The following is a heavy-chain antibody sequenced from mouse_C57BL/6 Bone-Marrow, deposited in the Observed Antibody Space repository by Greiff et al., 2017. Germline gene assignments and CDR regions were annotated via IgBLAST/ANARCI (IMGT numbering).Heavy chain of an antibody. Sequence: QVQLQQPGAELVKPGASVKMSCKASGYTFTSYWITWVKQRPGQGLEWIGDIYPGSGSTNNNEKFKSKATLTVDTSSSTAYMQLCSLTSEDSAVYDCARRGGSMDYYAMDYWGQGTSVTVSS. D-gene: IGHD1-1*02. CDR2: IYPGSGST. J-gene: IGHJ4*01. CDR1: GYTFTSYW. V-gene: IGHV1-55*01. CDR3: ARRGGSMDYYAMDY.